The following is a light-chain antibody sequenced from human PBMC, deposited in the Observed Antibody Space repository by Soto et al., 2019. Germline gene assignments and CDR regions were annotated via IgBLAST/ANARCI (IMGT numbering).Light chain of an antibody. Sequence: QSVLTQSPSASASLGVSVKLTCTLSSGHSSYAIAWHQQQPEKGPRYLMNVNSDGSHSKGDGIPDRFSGSSSGAECYLTISSLQSEDEADYYCQTWGTGIRVFGGGTKLTVL. CDR1: SGHSSYA. CDR3: QTWGTGIRV. J-gene: IGLJ3*02. CDR2: VNSDGSH. V-gene: IGLV4-69*01.